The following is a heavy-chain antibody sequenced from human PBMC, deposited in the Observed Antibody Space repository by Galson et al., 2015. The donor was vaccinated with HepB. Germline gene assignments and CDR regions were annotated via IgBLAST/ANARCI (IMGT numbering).Heavy chain of an antibody. CDR2: INPSGGST. Sequence: SVKVSCKASGGTFSSYAISWVRQAPGQGLEWMGIINPSGGSTSYAQKFQGRVTMTRDTSTSTVYMELSSLRSEDTAVYYCARERGWQDTAMAPFLVDYWGQGTLVTVSS. CDR1: GGTFSSYA. V-gene: IGHV1-46*01. D-gene: IGHD5-18*01. J-gene: IGHJ4*02. CDR3: ARERGWQDTAMAPFLVDY.